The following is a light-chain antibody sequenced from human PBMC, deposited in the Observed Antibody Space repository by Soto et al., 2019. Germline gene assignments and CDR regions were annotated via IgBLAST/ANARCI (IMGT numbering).Light chain of an antibody. CDR2: GAS. CDR3: QQYGGSPRT. Sequence: EIVLTQSPGTLSLSPGEGPTLSCRASQSIGGNFLAWYQQRRGQAPRLLIHGASNRATGIPNRFSGSGSGTDFTLTITRLEPEDFAVYYCQQYGGSPRTFCQGT. V-gene: IGKV3-20*01. J-gene: IGKJ1*01. CDR1: QSIGGNF.